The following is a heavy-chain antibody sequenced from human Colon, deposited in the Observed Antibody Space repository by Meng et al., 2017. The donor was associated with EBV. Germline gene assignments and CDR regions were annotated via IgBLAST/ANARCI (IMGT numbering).Heavy chain of an antibody. D-gene: IGHD4-17*01. Sequence: VQRQESGPGLVQPSQTLSLTCTVSGGSISSGDYYWSWIRQPPGKGLEWIGYIYYSGSTYSNASLKSRVTISIDRSKNQFSLKLSSVTAADTAVYYCARDRKHYGERGWFDPWGQGTLVTVSS. CDR1: GGSISSGDYY. CDR3: ARDRKHYGERGWFDP. J-gene: IGHJ5*02. CDR2: IYYSGST. V-gene: IGHV4-30-4*01.